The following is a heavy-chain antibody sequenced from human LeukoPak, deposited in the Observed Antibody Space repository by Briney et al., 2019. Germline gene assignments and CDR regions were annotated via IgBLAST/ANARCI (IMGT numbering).Heavy chain of an antibody. CDR2: IHYSGST. CDR1: GGSISSYY. D-gene: IGHD6-19*01. CDR3: ARDGVAGGFDY. J-gene: IGHJ4*02. Sequence: SETRSFTCTASGGSISSYYWNWIQQAPGKRLEWIGYIHYSGSTNHNSSLKSRVTISVDTSKNKYSLKLSSVTAADTAVYYCARDGVAGGFDYWGQGTLVTVSS. V-gene: IGHV4-59*01.